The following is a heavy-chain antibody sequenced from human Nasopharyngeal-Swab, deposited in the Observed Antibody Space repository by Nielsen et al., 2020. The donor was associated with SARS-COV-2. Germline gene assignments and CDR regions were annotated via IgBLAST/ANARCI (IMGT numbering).Heavy chain of an antibody. Sequence: SETLSLTCTVSGGSIISSSYYWDWIRQPPGSGLEWIGNIHYTGNTYYNPSLKSRVTISVDTSRNQFSLKLRSVTGADTAVYYCARHSNGYCSSSSCYAGVNLDYWGQGSLVTVSS. J-gene: IGHJ4*02. D-gene: IGHD2-2*03. CDR2: IHYTGNT. V-gene: IGHV4-39*01. CDR1: GGSIISSSYY. CDR3: ARHSNGYCSSSSCYAGVNLDY.